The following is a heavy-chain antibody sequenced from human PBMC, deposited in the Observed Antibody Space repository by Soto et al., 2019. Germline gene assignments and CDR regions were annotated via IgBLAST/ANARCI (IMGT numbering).Heavy chain of an antibody. D-gene: IGHD3-10*01. Sequence: PGGSLILSCAASGFTFSSYGMHWVLQAPGKGLEWVAVIWYDGSNKYYADSVKGRFTISRDNSKNTLYLQMNSLRAEDTAVYYCARDVLWFGELNFDYWGQGTLVTVSS. CDR3: ARDVLWFGELNFDY. V-gene: IGHV3-33*01. J-gene: IGHJ4*02. CDR1: GFTFSSYG. CDR2: IWYDGSNK.